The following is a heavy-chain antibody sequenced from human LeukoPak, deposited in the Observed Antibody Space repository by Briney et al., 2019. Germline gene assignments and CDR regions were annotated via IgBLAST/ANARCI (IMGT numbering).Heavy chain of an antibody. D-gene: IGHD3-10*01. CDR1: GFTFSNYP. V-gene: IGHV3-64D*06. J-gene: IGHJ4*02. CDR2: ISSNGGST. CDR3: AKPTYYYGSGSYFDY. Sequence: GGSLRLSCAASGFTFSNYPIHWVRQAPGKGLEYVSAISSNGGSTYYADSVKGRFTISRDNSKNTLYLQMSSLRAEDTAVYYCAKPTYYYGSGSYFDYWGQGTLVTVSS.